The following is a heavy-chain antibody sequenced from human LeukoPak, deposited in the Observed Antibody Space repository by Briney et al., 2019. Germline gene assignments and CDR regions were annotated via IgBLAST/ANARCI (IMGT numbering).Heavy chain of an antibody. J-gene: IGHJ4*02. Sequence: SETLSLTCTVSGGSISSYYWSWIRQPPGKGLEWIGYIYYSGSTNYNPSLKSRVTISVDTSKNQFSLKLSSVTAADTAVYYCARARVRGVINDFDYWGQGTLVTVSS. CDR1: GGSISSYY. CDR3: ARARVRGVINDFDY. D-gene: IGHD3-10*01. CDR2: IYYSGST. V-gene: IGHV4-59*01.